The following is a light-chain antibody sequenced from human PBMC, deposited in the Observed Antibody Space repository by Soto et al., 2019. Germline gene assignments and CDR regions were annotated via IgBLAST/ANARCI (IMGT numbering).Light chain of an antibody. J-gene: IGKJ1*01. CDR3: QQYGSSPTS. CDR1: QSVRNN. V-gene: IGKV3-20*01. CDR2: AAS. Sequence: TQSPATLSVYPAKRATISVLASQSVRNNLAWYQQTPGRAPRLLIYAASSRATGIPDRFSGSGSGTDFTLTISRLEPEDFAVYFCQQYGSSPTSFGQGTKVDIK.